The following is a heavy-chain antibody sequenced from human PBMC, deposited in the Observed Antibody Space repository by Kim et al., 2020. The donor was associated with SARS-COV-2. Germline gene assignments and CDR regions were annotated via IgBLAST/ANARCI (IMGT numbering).Heavy chain of an antibody. D-gene: IGHD6-25*01. V-gene: IGHV2-5*01. Sequence: PSLKSRLTITKDTSKNQVVLTMTNMDPVDTATYYCAHRLVSSDSAKYFDYWGQGTLVTVSS. J-gene: IGHJ4*02. CDR3: AHRLVSSDSAKYFDY.